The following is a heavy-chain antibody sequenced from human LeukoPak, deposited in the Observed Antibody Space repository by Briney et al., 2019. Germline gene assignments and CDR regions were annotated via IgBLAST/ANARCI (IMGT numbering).Heavy chain of an antibody. Sequence: GGSLRPSCAASGFSFSTYALHWVRQAPGKGLEYVSAISTNGGITNYANSVKGRFTISRDNPKNTLYLQLVSLSAEDTAVYYCARLSTYRDTSGSLPSDALDIWGRGTMVTVSS. V-gene: IGHV3-64*01. J-gene: IGHJ3*02. CDR1: GFSFSTYA. CDR2: ISTNGGIT. CDR3: ARLSTYRDTSGSLPSDALDI. D-gene: IGHD3-22*01.